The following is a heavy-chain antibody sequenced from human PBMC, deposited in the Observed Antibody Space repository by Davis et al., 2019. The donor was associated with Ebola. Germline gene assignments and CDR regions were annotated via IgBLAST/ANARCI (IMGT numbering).Heavy chain of an antibody. J-gene: IGHJ4*02. CDR3: ATRTGEGY. V-gene: IGHV3-23*01. Sequence: GESLKISCAASGFTFSTYAMSWIRQAPGVGLEWVSAISGNSGSIHYADSVKGRFTISRDNPNNILYLEMNSLRDEDTAIYYCATRTGEGYWGQGTLVTVSS. CDR2: ISGNSGSI. D-gene: IGHD7-27*01. CDR1: GFTFSTYA.